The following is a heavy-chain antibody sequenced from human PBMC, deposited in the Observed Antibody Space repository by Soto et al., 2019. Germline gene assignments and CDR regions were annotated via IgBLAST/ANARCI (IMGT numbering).Heavy chain of an antibody. D-gene: IGHD2-15*01. CDR2: ISAYNGNT. CDR3: ARPYCSGGSCSVFDAFDI. V-gene: IGHV1-18*01. Sequence: ASVKVSCTASGYTFTGYGISWVRQAPGQGLEWMGWISAYNGNTNYAQKLQGRVTMTTDTSTSTAYMELRSLRSDDTAVYYCARPYCSGGSCSVFDAFDIWGQGTMVTVSS. CDR1: GYTFTGYG. J-gene: IGHJ3*02.